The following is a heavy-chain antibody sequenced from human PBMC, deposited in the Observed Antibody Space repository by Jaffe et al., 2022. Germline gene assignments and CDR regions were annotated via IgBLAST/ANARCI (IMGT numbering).Heavy chain of an antibody. D-gene: IGHD3-22*01. CDR2: ISSNGGST. CDR3: ARDFSTYYYDSSGYPSFYYYYMDV. J-gene: IGHJ6*03. V-gene: IGHV3-64*01. Sequence: EVQLVESGGGLVQPGGSLRLSCAASGFTFSSYAMHWVRQAPGKGLEYVSAISSNGGSTYYANSVKGRFTISRDNSKNTLYLQMGSLRAEDMAVYYCARDFSTYYYDSSGYPSFYYYYMDVWGKGTTVTVSS. CDR1: GFTFSSYA.